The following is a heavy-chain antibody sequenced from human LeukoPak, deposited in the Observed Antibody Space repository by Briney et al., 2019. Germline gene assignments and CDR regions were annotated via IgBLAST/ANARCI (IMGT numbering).Heavy chain of an antibody. Sequence: SQTLSLTCTVSGGSISSGSYYWSWIRQPAGKGLEWIGRIYTSGSTNYNPSLKSRVTISVDTSKNQFSLKLSSVTAADTAVYYCASNGGPRGPYYWGQGTLVTVSS. V-gene: IGHV4-61*02. D-gene: IGHD2-8*01. CDR3: ASNGGPRGPYY. CDR1: GGSISSGSYY. J-gene: IGHJ4*02. CDR2: IYTSGST.